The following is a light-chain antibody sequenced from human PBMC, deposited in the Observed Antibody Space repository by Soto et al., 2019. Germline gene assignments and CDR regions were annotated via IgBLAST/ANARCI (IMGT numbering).Light chain of an antibody. CDR2: RNN. CDR1: RSNIGSKY. Sequence: QSVLTQPPSASGTPGQRVTISCSGSRSNIGSKYVYWYQQLPGTAPKLLMYRNNQRPSGVPDRFSGSKSGTSASLAISGLRPEDEAHYYCAAWDDSVGGPAFGGGTKLTVL. V-gene: IGLV1-47*01. CDR3: AAWDDSVGGPA. J-gene: IGLJ2*01.